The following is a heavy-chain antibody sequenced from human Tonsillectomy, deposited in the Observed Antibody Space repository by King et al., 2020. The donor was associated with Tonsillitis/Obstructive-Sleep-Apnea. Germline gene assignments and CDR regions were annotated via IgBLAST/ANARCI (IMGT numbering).Heavy chain of an antibody. V-gene: IGHV5-51*01. D-gene: IGHD1/OR15-1a*01. CDR1: GYTFTSYW. Sequence: QLVQSGPEVKKPGESLKISCKGSGYTFTSYWLGWVRQMPGKGLEWMGVIYPGDFDTKYSPSFQGQFTISADNSIKTAYLQWSSLKASDTAIYYCARQSVAQEQLLSGRGGSDYWGQGTLVTVSS. CDR2: IYPGDFDT. J-gene: IGHJ4*02. CDR3: ARQSVAQEQLLSGRGGSDY.